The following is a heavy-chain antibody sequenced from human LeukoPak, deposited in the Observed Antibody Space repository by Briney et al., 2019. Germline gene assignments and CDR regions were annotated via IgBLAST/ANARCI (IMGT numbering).Heavy chain of an antibody. CDR2: ISWNSGSI. CDR1: GFTFDDYA. Sequence: PGGSLRLSCAASGFTFDDYAMHWVRQAPGKGLEWVSGISWNSGSIGYADSVKGRFTISRDNAKNSLYLQMNSLRAEDTALYYCAKARFDGNYYDSSGYRLGAYYFDYWGQGTLVTVSS. J-gene: IGHJ4*02. D-gene: IGHD3-22*01. V-gene: IGHV3-9*01. CDR3: AKARFDGNYYDSSGYRLGAYYFDY.